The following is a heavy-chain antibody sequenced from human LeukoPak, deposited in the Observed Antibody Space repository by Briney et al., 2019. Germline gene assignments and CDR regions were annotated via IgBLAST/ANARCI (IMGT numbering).Heavy chain of an antibody. CDR1: GYTFTGYY. J-gene: IGHJ4*02. D-gene: IGHD2-2*02. CDR2: IDPDSGGT. CDR3: ARVPGPYTTSRFDF. V-gene: IGHV1-2*02. Sequence: ASVKVSCKASGYTFTGYYMHWVRQAPGQRPEWMGRIDPDSGGTHYGQKFQGRVTVTRDTSITTVYMELSGLTSDDTAVYYCARVPGPYTTSRFDFWGQGTLVTVSS.